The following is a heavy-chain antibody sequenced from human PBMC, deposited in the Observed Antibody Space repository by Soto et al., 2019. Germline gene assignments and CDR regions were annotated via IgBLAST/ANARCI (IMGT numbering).Heavy chain of an antibody. Sequence: GGSPRLSCAASGFIFSDYYMGWFRQAPGKGLEWVSYISNSGTITYFADSVKGRFTISRDNAENSVHLQMNSLRAEDTAMYYCARDRKPDVYLGNYWGQGIQVTVS. CDR3: ARDRKPDVYLGNY. V-gene: IGHV3-11*01. J-gene: IGHJ4*02. CDR2: ISNSGTIT. D-gene: IGHD1-26*01. CDR1: GFIFSDYY.